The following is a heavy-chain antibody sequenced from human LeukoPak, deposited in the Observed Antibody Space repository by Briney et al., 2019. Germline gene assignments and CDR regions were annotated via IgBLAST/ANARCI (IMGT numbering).Heavy chain of an antibody. D-gene: IGHD4-11*01. CDR3: AREGHDFSNYGATGYDY. V-gene: IGHV1-69*05. CDR1: GGTFSSYA. CDR2: IIPIFGRS. J-gene: IGHJ4*02. Sequence: GAPVKVSCKASGGTFSSYAISWVRQAPGQGLEWMGGIIPIFGRSNYAQKFQGRVTINTDESTTTAYMELSSLRSEDTAVYYCAREGHDFSNYGATGYDYWGQRTLVTVSS.